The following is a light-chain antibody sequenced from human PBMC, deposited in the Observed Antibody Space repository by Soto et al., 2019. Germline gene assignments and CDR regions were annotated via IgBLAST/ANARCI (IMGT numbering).Light chain of an antibody. J-gene: IGKJ4*01. V-gene: IGKV3-15*01. CDR1: QSISTN. Sequence: MTQSPYTLSVSPGERVTFSCRASQSISTNLAWYQQKPGQAPRLLIYGASTRDTHIPDRFSGTGSETEFTLSVSSLQSEDFAIYYCQQYYDWPLVTFGGGTKVDI. CDR2: GAS. CDR3: QQYYDWPLVT.